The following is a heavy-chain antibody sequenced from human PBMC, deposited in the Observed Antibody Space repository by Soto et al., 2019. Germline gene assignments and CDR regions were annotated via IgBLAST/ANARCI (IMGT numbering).Heavy chain of an antibody. CDR3: ARVGSSGYYSDFDY. V-gene: IGHV3-21*01. CDR2: ISSSSSYI. J-gene: IGHJ4*02. Sequence: GGSLRLSCAASGFTFSSYSMNWVRQAPGKGLEWVSSISSSSSYIYYADSVKGRFTISRDNAKNSLYLQMNSLRAEDTAVYYCARVGSSGYYSDFDYWGQGTLVTVSS. D-gene: IGHD3-22*01. CDR1: GFTFSSYS.